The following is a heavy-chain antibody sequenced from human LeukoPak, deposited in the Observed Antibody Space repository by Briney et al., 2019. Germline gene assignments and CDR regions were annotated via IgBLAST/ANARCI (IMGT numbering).Heavy chain of an antibody. CDR3: ARDSYGSGIYYFDY. D-gene: IGHD3-10*01. V-gene: IGHV1-69*04. Sequence: GASVKVSCKASGGTFSSYAISWVRQAPGQGLEWMGRIIPILGIANYAQKFQGRVTITADKSTSTAYMELSSLRSEDTAVYYCARDSYGSGIYYFDYWGQGTLVTVSS. CDR1: GGTFSSYA. J-gene: IGHJ4*02. CDR2: IIPILGIA.